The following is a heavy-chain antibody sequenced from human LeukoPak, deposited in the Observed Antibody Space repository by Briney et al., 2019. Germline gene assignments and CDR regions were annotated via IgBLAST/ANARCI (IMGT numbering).Heavy chain of an antibody. J-gene: IGHJ4*02. D-gene: IGHD3-10*01. Sequence: PGGSLRLSCAASGFTFSSYAMHWVRQAPGKGLEWVAVISYDGSNKYYADSVKGRFTISRDNSKNTLYLQMNSLRAEDTAVYYCTKDGEYYGSGSPDYWGQGTLVTVSS. CDR1: GFTFSSYA. CDR2: ISYDGSNK. V-gene: IGHV3-30*04. CDR3: TKDGEYYGSGSPDY.